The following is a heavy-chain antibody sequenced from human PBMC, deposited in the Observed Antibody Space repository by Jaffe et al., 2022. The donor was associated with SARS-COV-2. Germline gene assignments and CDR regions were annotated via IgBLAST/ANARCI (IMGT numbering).Heavy chain of an antibody. CDR3: AKDRGVAGAGFGGYFDY. CDR2: ISYDGSNK. J-gene: IGHJ4*02. D-gene: IGHD6-19*01. CDR1: GFTFSSYG. Sequence: QVQLVESGGGVVQPGRSLRLSCAASGFTFSSYGMHWVRQAPGKGLEWVAVISYDGSNKYYADSVKGRFTISRDNSKNTLYLQMNSLRAEDTAVYYCAKDRGVAGAGFGGYFDYWGQGTLVTVSS. V-gene: IGHV3-30*18.